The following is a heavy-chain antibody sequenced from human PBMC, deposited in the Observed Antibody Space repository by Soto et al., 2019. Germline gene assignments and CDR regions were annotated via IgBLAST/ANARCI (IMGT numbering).Heavy chain of an antibody. V-gene: IGHV3-64D*06. Sequence: GGSLRLSCSASGFTFSSHTMHWVRQAPGKGLEYVSAISTNGGTTYYADSVKGRFTISRDNSKNTLYLQMSSLRVEDTAVYYCVKISVGRSGYFRGVFDIRAQGTMDTVS. CDR3: VKISVGRSGYFRGVFDI. CDR2: ISTNGGTT. J-gene: IGHJ3*02. D-gene: IGHD3-22*01. CDR1: GFTFSSHT.